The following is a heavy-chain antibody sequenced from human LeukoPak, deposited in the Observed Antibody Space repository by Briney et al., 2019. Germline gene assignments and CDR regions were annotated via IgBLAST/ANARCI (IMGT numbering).Heavy chain of an antibody. CDR1: GYSFTNSW. D-gene: IGHD3-10*01. J-gene: IGHJ3*01. CDR3: ARPQFGRDGFDF. Sequence: GESPEISCKGSGYSFTNSWITWVRQMPGKGLEWMGMIDPSDSYTNYSPSFQGHVTISADKSISTAYLQWSSLKASDTAMYYCARPQFGRDGFDFWGQGTMVAVSS. V-gene: IGHV5-10-1*01. CDR2: IDPSDSYT.